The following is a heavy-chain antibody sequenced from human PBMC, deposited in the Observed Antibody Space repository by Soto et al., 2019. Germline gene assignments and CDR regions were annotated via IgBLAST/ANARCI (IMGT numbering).Heavy chain of an antibody. CDR1: GFTFSRYW. Sequence: EVQLVESGGDLVQPGGFLRLSCATSGFTFSRYWMHWVRQVPGKGLVWVSRINSDGSSISYSDSVKGRFTISRDNAKNTLYLTMNSLRVEDSAVYYCARLPVDTIASLDYWGQGTLVTVSS. CDR2: INSDGSSI. D-gene: IGHD5-18*01. V-gene: IGHV3-74*01. CDR3: ARLPVDTIASLDY. J-gene: IGHJ4*02.